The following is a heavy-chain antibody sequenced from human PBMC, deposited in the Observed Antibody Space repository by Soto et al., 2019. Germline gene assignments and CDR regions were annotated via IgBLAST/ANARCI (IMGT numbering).Heavy chain of an antibody. V-gene: IGHV4-59*01. CDR3: ARGGGYDFRSSQAPPIDV. J-gene: IGHJ6*04. CDR1: GGSISDFY. D-gene: IGHD3-3*01. CDR2: LYYTGST. Sequence: SETLSLTCNVSGGSISDFYWSWIRHSPGKRLEWIGYLYYTGSTNYNPALKSRVTISLDTSKNQFSLKVRSVTAADTDVYDCARGGGYDFRSSQAPPIDVWGKGTTVTVSS.